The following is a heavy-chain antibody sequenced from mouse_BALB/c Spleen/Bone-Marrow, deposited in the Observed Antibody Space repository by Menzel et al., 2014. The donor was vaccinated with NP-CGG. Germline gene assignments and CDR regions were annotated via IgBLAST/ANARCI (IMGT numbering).Heavy chain of an antibody. D-gene: IGHD2-1*01. CDR1: GYSFTGYN. CDR3: ARYGNYFDY. V-gene: IGHV1-39*01. J-gene: IGHJ2*01. Sequence: VHVKQSGPDLEKPGASVKISCKASGYSFTGYNMNWVKQSNGKSLEWIGNIDPYSGTTNYNQKFKGKATLTVDKSSSTAYMQLKSLTSEDSAVYYCARYGNYFDYWGQGTTLTVSS. CDR2: IDPYSGTT.